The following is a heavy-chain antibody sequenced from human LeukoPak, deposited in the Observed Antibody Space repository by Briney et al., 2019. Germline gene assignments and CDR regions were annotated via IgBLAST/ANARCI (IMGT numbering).Heavy chain of an antibody. D-gene: IGHD6-13*01. Sequence: PSETLSLTCTVPGGSVSFNTYYWSWIRQSPGKGLEWIGSIYDSGTNYNPSLRSRVTMSVDTSKNHFSLSLSSVTAADTAIYYCANTRDSGSGYSWGQGTLVTVSS. CDR3: ANTRDSGSGYS. V-gene: IGHV4-61*03. CDR1: GGSVSFNTYY. J-gene: IGHJ5*02. CDR2: IYDSGT.